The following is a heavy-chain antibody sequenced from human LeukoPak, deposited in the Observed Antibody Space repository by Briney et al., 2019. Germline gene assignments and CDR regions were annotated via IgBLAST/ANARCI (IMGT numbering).Heavy chain of an antibody. CDR3: ALTYYYGSGSPPKDY. D-gene: IGHD3-10*01. V-gene: IGHV3-7*01. CDR1: GFTFSSYW. CDR2: IKQDGSEK. Sequence: PGGSLRPSCAASGFTFSSYWMTWVRQAPGKGLEWVANIKQDGSEKYYVDSVKGRFTISRDNAKNSLYLQMNSLRAEDTAVYYCALTYYYGSGSPPKDYWGQGTLVTVSS. J-gene: IGHJ4*02.